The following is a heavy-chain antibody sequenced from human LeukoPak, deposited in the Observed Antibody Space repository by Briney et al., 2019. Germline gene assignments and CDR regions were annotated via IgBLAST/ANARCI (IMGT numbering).Heavy chain of an antibody. Sequence: GRSLRPSCAASGFTFSSYNIHWVRQAPGKGLEWVAVMSYDGSNKYYADSVKGRFTISRDNSQNTVYLQMNSLRAEDPAVYYCARELHHGWFDYWGQGTLVTVSS. CDR1: GFTFSSYN. CDR2: MSYDGSNK. J-gene: IGHJ4*02. V-gene: IGHV3-30-3*01. CDR3: ARELHHGWFDY. D-gene: IGHD6-19*01.